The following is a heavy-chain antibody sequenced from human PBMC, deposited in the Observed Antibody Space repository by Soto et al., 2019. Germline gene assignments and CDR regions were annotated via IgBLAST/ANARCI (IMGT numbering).Heavy chain of an antibody. Sequence: QVQLVESGGGVVQPGRSLRLSCAASGFTFSGYGMHWVRQAPAKGLEWVAVISYDGSNKYYTNSVKGRFTISRDNSKNTLYLQMNSLRAEDTAVYYCAKGGTTTRFLNLYGMDVWGQGTTVSVSS. CDR3: AKGGTTTRFLNLYGMDV. CDR1: GFTFSGYG. V-gene: IGHV3-30*18. J-gene: IGHJ6*02. CDR2: ISYDGSNK. D-gene: IGHD2-15*01.